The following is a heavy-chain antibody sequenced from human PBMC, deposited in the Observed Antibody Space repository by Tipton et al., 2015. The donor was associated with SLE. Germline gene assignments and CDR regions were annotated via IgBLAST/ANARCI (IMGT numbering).Heavy chain of an antibody. Sequence: QSGAEVKKPGSSVKVSCKTSGSSFNTYTLNWVRQAPGQGLEWVGGITPVFQTPSYAPKFQGRVSITTDESTSTVFLELTSLRSDDTAVYFCAREGMSAAVNPLDYWGQGTLVTVSS. CDR3: AREGMSAAVNPLDY. CDR1: GSSFNTYT. D-gene: IGHD3-22*01. J-gene: IGHJ4*02. V-gene: IGHV1-69*05. CDR2: ITPVFQTP.